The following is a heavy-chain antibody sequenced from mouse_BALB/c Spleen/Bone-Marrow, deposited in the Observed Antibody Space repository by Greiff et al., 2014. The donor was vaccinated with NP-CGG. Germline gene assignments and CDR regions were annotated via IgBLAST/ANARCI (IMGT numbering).Heavy chain of an antibody. D-gene: IGHD2-4*01. CDR3: ARHAYYDQTEVSFVY. V-gene: IGHV5-9-2*01. CDR1: GFSFNSYG. J-gene: IGHJ3*01. CDR2: ISGGGSYT. Sequence: EVMLVESGGGLVKSGGSLKLSCAASGFSFNSYGMSWVRQTPEKRLEWVATISGGGSYTFYPDSVKRRFTISRDNAKNNLYLQLSSLRSEDTALYYCARHAYYDQTEVSFVYWGQGTLVTVSA.